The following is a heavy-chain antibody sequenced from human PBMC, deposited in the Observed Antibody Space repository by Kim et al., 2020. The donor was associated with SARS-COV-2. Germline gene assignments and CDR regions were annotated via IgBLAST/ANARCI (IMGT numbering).Heavy chain of an antibody. CDR2: INHSGST. V-gene: IGHV4-34*01. CDR1: GGSFSGYY. CDR3: ARALGGAAAGTLVWYYYY. J-gene: IGHJ6*01. Sequence: SETLSLTCAVYGGSFSGYYWSWIRQPPGKGLEWIGEINHSGSTNYNPSLKCRVTISVDTSKNQFSLKLSSVTAADTAVYYCARALGGAAAGTLVWYYYY. D-gene: IGHD6-13*01.